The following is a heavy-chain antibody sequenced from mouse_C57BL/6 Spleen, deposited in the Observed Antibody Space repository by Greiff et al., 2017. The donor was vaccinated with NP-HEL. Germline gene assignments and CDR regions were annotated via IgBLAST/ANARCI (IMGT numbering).Heavy chain of an antibody. Sequence: VQLKQSGPELVKPGASVKISCKASGYSFTGYYMHWVKQSHGNILDWIGYIYPYNGVSSYNQKFKGKATLTVDKSSSTAYMELRSLTSEDSAVYYGASPYGNYAMDYWGQGTSVTVSS. CDR1: GYSFTGYY. J-gene: IGHJ4*01. CDR2: IYPYNGVS. V-gene: IGHV1-31*01. D-gene: IGHD2-1*01. CDR3: ASPYGNYAMDY.